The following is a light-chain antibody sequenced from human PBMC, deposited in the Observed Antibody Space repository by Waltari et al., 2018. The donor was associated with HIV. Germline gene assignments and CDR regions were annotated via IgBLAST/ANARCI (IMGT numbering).Light chain of an antibody. J-gene: IGLJ2*01. Sequence: SYELTPPPSMSVSPGQTANITCSGDKLGHEYACWYQQKAGQSPVLVIFKDTRRPSGIPERFSGSTSGNTATLTISGALPADEGDYYCQAWDNSVVVFGGGTRLTVL. CDR1: KLGHEY. CDR2: KDT. V-gene: IGLV3-1*01. CDR3: QAWDNSVVV.